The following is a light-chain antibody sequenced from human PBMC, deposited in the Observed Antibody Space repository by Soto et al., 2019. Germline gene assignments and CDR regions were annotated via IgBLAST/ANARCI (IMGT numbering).Light chain of an antibody. CDR3: SSYGGSNNSVI. V-gene: IGLV2-8*01. CDR1: SSDVGGYNY. CDR2: EVS. Sequence: QSVLTQPPSASGSPGQSVTISCTGTSSDVGGYNYVSWYQQHPGKAPKLMIYEVSQRPSGVPDRFSGSKSGNTASLTVSGLQAEDEGDYYCSSYGGSNNSVILGGGTKLTVL. J-gene: IGLJ2*01.